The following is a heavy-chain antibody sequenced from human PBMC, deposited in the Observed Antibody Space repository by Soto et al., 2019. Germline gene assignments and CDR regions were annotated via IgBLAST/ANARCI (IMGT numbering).Heavy chain of an antibody. J-gene: IGHJ6*02. Sequence: QVQLQESGPGLVKSPQTLSLTCAVSGGSISSGGNYWSWIRQHPGKGLEWIGYIYYSGSTYYNPSLKGRVTISVDTSKNQFSLKLNSVTAADTAVYYCARARMVRGVIYYYGMDVWGQGTTVTVSS. CDR3: ARARMVRGVIYYYGMDV. CDR1: GGSISSGGNY. D-gene: IGHD3-10*01. CDR2: IYYSGST. V-gene: IGHV4-31*11.